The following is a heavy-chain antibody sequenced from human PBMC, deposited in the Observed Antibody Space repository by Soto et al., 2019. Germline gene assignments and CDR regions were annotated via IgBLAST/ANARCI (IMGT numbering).Heavy chain of an antibody. CDR2: IYNSGNT. V-gene: IGHV4-59*08. CDR3: ARLAGRLGPFDH. J-gene: IGHJ4*02. D-gene: IGHD3-9*01. CDR1: GGSISSDY. Sequence: SEILSLTCNVSGGSISSDYWSWIRQPPGKGLEWIGYIYNSGNTNYNPSLKSRVTISVDTSKNQVSLKLTSVTAADTAFYYCARLAGRLGPFDHWGQGTLVTVSS.